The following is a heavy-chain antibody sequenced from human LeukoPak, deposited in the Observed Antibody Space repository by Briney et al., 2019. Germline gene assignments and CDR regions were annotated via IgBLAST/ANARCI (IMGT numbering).Heavy chain of an antibody. V-gene: IGHV3-48*03. CDR2: ISSSGSTI. D-gene: IGHD4-23*01. CDR1: GFTFSSYE. CDR3: ARDLITVGMTDAFDI. J-gene: IGHJ3*02. Sequence: PGGSLRLSCAASGFTFSSYEMNWVRQAPGKGLEWVSYISSSGSTIYYADSVKGRFTISRDNAKNSLYLQMNSLRAEDTAVYYCARDLITVGMTDAFDIWGQGTMVTVSS.